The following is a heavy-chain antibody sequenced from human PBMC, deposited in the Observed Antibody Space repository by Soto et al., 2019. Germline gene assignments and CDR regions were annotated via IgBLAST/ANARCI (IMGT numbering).Heavy chain of an antibody. V-gene: IGHV5-51*01. Sequence: PGESLKISGKGSGYSFTSYWIGWVRQMPGKGLEWMGIIYPGDSDTRYSPSFQGQVTISADKSISTAYLQWSSLKASDTAMYYCARLATMVDTAIHAFDIWGQGTMVTVSS. D-gene: IGHD5-18*01. CDR3: ARLATMVDTAIHAFDI. CDR2: IYPGDSDT. CDR1: GYSFTSYW. J-gene: IGHJ3*02.